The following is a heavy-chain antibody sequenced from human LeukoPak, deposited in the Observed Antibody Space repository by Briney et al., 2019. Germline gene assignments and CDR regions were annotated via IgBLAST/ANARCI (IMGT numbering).Heavy chain of an antibody. V-gene: IGHV3-48*01. CDR3: ARDSPIIAAAGDNWFDP. D-gene: IGHD6-13*01. CDR1: GFTFSSYS. CDR2: ISSSSSTI. Sequence: GGSLRLSCAASGFTFSSYSMNWVRQAPGKGLEWVSYISSSSSTIYYTDSVKGRFTISRDNAKNSLYLQMNSLRAEDTAVYYCARDSPIIAAAGDNWFDPWGQGTLVTVSS. J-gene: IGHJ5*02.